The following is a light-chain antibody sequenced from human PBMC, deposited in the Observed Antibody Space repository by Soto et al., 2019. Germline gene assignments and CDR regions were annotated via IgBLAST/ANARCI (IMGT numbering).Light chain of an antibody. J-gene: IGKJ1*01. Sequence: EIVLTQSPATLSLSPGERATLSCGASQTVSSSYLAWYQQKPGQAPRLLIYGASTRATGIPARFSGSGSGTDFTLNISRLEPGDFAVYYCQQYGLLPPCTFGQGTKVDIK. CDR1: QTVSSSY. V-gene: IGKV3-20*01. CDR2: GAS. CDR3: QQYGLLPPCT.